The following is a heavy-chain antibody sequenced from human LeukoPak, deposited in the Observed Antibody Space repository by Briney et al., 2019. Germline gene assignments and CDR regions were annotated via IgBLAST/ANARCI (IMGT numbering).Heavy chain of an antibody. CDR3: ARGKYSAFDI. V-gene: IGHV6-1*01. CDR2: TFYRSKWYN. D-gene: IGHD2/OR15-2a*01. Sequence: SQTLSLTCAISGDSVSSNSVAWNWIRQSPSRGLEWLGRTFYRSKWYNDYAVSVKSRITIKPDTSKNQFSLQLSSVTPEDTAVYYCARGKYSAFDIWGQGTMVTVSS. J-gene: IGHJ3*02. CDR1: GDSVSSNSVA.